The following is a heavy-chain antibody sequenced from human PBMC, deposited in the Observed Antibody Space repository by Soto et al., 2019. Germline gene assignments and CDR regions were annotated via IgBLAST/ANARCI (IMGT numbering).Heavy chain of an antibody. D-gene: IGHD3-10*01. CDR3: ARLIPRTGNWFDP. CDR1: GGSISSSSYY. J-gene: IGHJ5*02. V-gene: IGHV4-39*01. CDR2: IYYSGST. Sequence: SETLSLTCTVSGGSISSSSYYWGWIRQPPGKGLEWIGSIYYSGSTYYNPSLKSRVTISVDTSKNQFSLKLSSVTAADTAIYFCARLIPRTGNWFDPWGQGTLVTVSS.